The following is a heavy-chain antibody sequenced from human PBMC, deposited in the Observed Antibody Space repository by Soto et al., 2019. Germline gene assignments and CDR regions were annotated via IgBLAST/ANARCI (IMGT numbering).Heavy chain of an antibody. J-gene: IGHJ4*02. CDR1: GFTFSNYA. CDR2: ISGSGGTT. D-gene: IGHD4-17*01. V-gene: IGHV3-23*01. Sequence: GGSLRLSCAASGFTFSNYAIHWVRLAPDRGLEWVSAISGSGGTTYYPDSVKGRFTISRDNSENTLFLQMNSLRTEDTALYYCARWDYGGKSGVYWGQGALVTVSS. CDR3: ARWDYGGKSGVY.